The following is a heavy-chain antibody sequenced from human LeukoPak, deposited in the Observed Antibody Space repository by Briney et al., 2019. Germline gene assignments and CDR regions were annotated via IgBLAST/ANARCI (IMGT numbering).Heavy chain of an antibody. CDR2: ISSSGSYI. CDR3: ARDPPGGVTYGFDI. CDR1: GFTFSSYS. Sequence: GGSLRLSCAASGFTFSSYSMNWVRQAPGKGLEWVSSISSSGSYIYYADSVKGRFTISRDNAKNSLYLQMNNLRAEDTAVYYCARDPPGGVTYGFDIWGRGTMVTVSS. D-gene: IGHD2-8*02. V-gene: IGHV3-21*01. J-gene: IGHJ3*02.